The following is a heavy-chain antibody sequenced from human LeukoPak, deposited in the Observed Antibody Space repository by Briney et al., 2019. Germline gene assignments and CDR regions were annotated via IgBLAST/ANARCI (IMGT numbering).Heavy chain of an antibody. CDR2: IDPNSGGT. CDR1: GYTFIDYY. CDR3: ARDGDSLWKSLDV. J-gene: IGHJ6*04. V-gene: IGHV1-2*02. D-gene: IGHD7-27*01. Sequence: PVASVKVSCKASGYTFIDYYIHWVRQAPGQGLEWMGWIDPNSGGTYYGQKFQDRVSMTRDTSISTAYMELSRLRSDDTAVYYCARDGDSLWKSLDVWGKGITVTVSS.